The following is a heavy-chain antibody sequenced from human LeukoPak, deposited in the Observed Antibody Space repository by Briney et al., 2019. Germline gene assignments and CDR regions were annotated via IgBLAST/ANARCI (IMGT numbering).Heavy chain of an antibody. J-gene: IGHJ4*02. Sequence: SETLSLTCTVSGGSISSGGYYWRWIRQNPGKGLEWIGYIYYSGSTYYNPSLKSRVTISVDTSKNQFSLKLSSVTAADTAVYYCARTNYYGSGSMPYYWGQGTLVTVSS. D-gene: IGHD3-10*01. CDR1: GGSISSGGYY. CDR2: IYYSGST. CDR3: ARTNYYGSGSMPYY. V-gene: IGHV4-31*03.